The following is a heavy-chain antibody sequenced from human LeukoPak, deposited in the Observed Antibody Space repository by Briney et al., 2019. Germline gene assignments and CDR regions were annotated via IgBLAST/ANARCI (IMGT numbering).Heavy chain of an antibody. Sequence: GGSLRLSCAASGFTFSSYWMHWVRQAPGKGLVWVSRINSDGSSTSYADSVKGRFTISRDNAKNTLYLQMNSLRAEDTAVYYCARVIRDFWSGDAHFDYWGQGTLVTVSS. V-gene: IGHV3-74*01. CDR2: INSDGSST. D-gene: IGHD3-3*01. CDR3: ARVIRDFWSGDAHFDY. CDR1: GFTFSSYW. J-gene: IGHJ4*02.